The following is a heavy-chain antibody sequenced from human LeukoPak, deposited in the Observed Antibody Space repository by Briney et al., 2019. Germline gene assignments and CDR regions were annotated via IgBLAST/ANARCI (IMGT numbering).Heavy chain of an antibody. CDR1: GFTFSSYW. CDR3: ARGQTTVTN. V-gene: IGHV3-7*03. D-gene: IGHD4-17*01. CDR2: IKQDGSEK. Sequence: GGSLRLSCAASGFTFSSYWMSWVRQAPGKGLEWVANIKQDGSEKYYLDSVKVRFTISKDNAKISLYLQRNSQRAEDTAVYFCARGQTTVTNWGQGTLVTVSS. J-gene: IGHJ4*02.